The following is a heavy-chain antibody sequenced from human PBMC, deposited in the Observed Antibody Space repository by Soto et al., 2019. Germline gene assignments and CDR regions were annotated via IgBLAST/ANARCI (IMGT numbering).Heavy chain of an antibody. V-gene: IGHV1-8*01. CDR1: GYIFTSYD. D-gene: IGHD6-13*01. J-gene: IGHJ6*03. Sequence: QVQLVQSGAEVKKPGASVKVSCKASGYIFTSYDINWVRQATGQGLEWVGWMNPKSGNTGDAQKFEGRVTMTRNTSISTAYKELSSLRSEDTAVYYCARAPEYSSTWDFYYYYMDVWGNGTTVAVS. CDR2: MNPKSGNT. CDR3: ARAPEYSSTWDFYYYYMDV.